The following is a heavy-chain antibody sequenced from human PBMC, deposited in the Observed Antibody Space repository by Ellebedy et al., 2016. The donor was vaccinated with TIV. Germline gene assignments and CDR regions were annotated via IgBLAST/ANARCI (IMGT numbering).Heavy chain of an antibody. CDR1: GVSISGYY. CDR3: ASGLYVWGTYFHS. CDR2: IYYSGST. V-gene: IGHV4-59*01. Sequence: SETLSLTXTVSGVSISGYYWSWIRQPPGKGLEWIGYIYYSGSTNYNPSLKSRVTISVDTSKNQFSLKLSSVTAADTAVYYCASGLYVWGTYFHSWGQGTLVTVSS. D-gene: IGHD3-16*01. J-gene: IGHJ4*02.